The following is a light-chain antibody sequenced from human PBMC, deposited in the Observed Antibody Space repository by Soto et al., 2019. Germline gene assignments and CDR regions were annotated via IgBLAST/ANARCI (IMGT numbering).Light chain of an antibody. Sequence: DIQMTQSPSTLSASVGDKVTITCRASQSISSWLAWYLQKPGKAPQLLIYKASKLQDGVPSRFSGSGSGTEFTLTISSLQPDDFATYYCQQYSSYSSYTFGQGTKLEIK. CDR1: QSISSW. J-gene: IGKJ2*01. V-gene: IGKV1-5*03. CDR2: KAS. CDR3: QQYSSYSSYT.